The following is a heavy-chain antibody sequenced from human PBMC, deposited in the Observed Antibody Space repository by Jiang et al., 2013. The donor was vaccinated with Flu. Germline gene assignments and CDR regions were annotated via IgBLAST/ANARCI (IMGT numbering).Heavy chain of an antibody. CDR1: VFTFGDYA. J-gene: IGHJ4*02. Sequence: VQLLESGGGLVQPGRSLRLSCTASVFTFGDYAMGWVRQAPGKGLEWVGLIRSRSYGGTTEYAASVKGRFSISRDDSKSIAYLQMNSLKPEDTAVYFCTREDYGDYYFDYWGQGTLVTVSS. D-gene: IGHD4-17*01. CDR2: IRSRSYGGTT. V-gene: IGHV3-49*04. CDR3: TREDYGDYYFDY.